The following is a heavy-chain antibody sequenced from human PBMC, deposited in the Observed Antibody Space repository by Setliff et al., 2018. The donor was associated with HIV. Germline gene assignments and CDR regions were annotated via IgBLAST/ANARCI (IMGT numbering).Heavy chain of an antibody. J-gene: IGHJ4*02. Sequence: PGGSLRLSCEASGFTFSTYSMNWVRQAPGKALEWVSSISSSSRSKYYADSVKGRFTISRDNAKNSLYLQMNSLTAEDTAVYYCARDVSWRVRTYIDYWGQGALVTVS. CDR3: ARDVSWRVRTYIDY. CDR1: GFTFSTYS. V-gene: IGHV3-21*01. CDR2: ISSSSRSK. D-gene: IGHD3-3*01.